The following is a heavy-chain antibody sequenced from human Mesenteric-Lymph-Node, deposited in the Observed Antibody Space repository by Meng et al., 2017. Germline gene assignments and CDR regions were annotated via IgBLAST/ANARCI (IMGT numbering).Heavy chain of an antibody. J-gene: IGHJ5*02. D-gene: IGHD3-10*01. Sequence: SETLSLTCTVSGDSMKIDTYYWNWIRQPAGRGLEWIGRVFTSGSADYNPSLKSRVLMSIDTSKNQFSLKLGSVTAADTAVYFCARNYFGSGNNARWFDPWGQGTLVTVSS. CDR3: ARNYFGSGNNARWFDP. CDR1: GDSMKIDTYY. CDR2: VFTSGSA. V-gene: IGHV4-61*02.